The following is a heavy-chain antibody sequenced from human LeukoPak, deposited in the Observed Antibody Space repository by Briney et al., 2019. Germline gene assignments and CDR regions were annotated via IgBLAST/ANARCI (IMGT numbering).Heavy chain of an antibody. Sequence: GGSLRLSCAASGFTFSRYSFNWVRQAPGKGLEWVSYISSTSSAIYYADSVKGRFTVSRDNANNSVYLQMNSLRAEDTAVYYCLRDGDSTGTKRDWGDPWGQGTLVIVSS. J-gene: IGHJ5*02. CDR3: LRDGDSTGTKRDWGDP. CDR2: ISSTSSAI. V-gene: IGHV3-48*01. D-gene: IGHD4-17*01. CDR1: GFTFSRYS.